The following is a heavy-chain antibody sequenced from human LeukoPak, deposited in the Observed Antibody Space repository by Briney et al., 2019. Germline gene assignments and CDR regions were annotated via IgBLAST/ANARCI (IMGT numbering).Heavy chain of an antibody. J-gene: IGHJ5*02. CDR3: ARDLPGVVVTATWFDP. CDR1: GYSISSGYY. V-gene: IGHV4-38-2*02. D-gene: IGHD2-21*02. Sequence: PSETLSLTCTVSGYSISSGYYWRWIRQPPGKGLEWIGSIYHSGSTYYNPSLKSRVTISVDTSKNQFSLKLSSVTAADTAVYYCARDLPGVVVTATWFDPWGQGTLVTVSS. CDR2: IYHSGST.